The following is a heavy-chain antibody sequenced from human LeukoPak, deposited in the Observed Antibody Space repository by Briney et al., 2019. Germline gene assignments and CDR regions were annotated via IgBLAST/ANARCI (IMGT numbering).Heavy chain of an antibody. CDR2: IFASGST. Sequence: PSQTLSLTCTVSGASISSGSYYWNWIRQPAGEGLEWIGRIFASGSTNYNPSLKSRVTISLDTSKNQFSLKLSSVTAADTAVYYCARGGLLWGVSGDRFDPWGQGTLVTVSS. V-gene: IGHV4-61*02. CDR3: ARGGLLWGVSGDRFDP. D-gene: IGHD3-10*01. J-gene: IGHJ5*02. CDR1: GASISSGSYY.